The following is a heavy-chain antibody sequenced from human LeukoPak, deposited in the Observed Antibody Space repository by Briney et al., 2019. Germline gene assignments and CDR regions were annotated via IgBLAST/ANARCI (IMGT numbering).Heavy chain of an antibody. J-gene: IGHJ4*02. Sequence: PGGSLRLSCAASGFIFSTYIMSWVRQAPGKGLEWVSSISSSGGSTYYADSVKGRFTISRDNSKNTLYLQVNSLRAEDTAVYYCAKAAVYHDSCPDSWGQGTLVTVPS. CDR3: AKAAVYHDSCPDS. CDR1: GFIFSTYI. CDR2: ISSSGGST. V-gene: IGHV3-23*01. D-gene: IGHD5/OR15-5a*01.